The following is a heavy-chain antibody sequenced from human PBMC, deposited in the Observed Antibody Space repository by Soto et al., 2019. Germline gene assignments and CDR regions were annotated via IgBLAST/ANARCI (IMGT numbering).Heavy chain of an antibody. CDR2: ISPSTSHI. CDR3: SGCSGGACHQNYGMDV. V-gene: IGHV3-21*01. J-gene: IGHJ6*02. D-gene: IGHD2-15*01. Sequence: EVHLVESGGGLVKPGGSLRLSCAVSGFTFSSCTMNWVHQAPGKGLEWVSSISPSTSHIYYADSVKGRFTISRDNDKNSLFLQMNSLRAEDTAVYYCSGCSGGACHQNYGMDVWGQGTTVTVSS. CDR1: GFTFSSCT.